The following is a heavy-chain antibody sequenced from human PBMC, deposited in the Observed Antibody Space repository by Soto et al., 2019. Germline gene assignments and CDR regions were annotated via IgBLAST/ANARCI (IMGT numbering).Heavy chain of an antibody. J-gene: IGHJ6*02. CDR2: TNAGEGNT. V-gene: IGHV1-3*01. CDR1: GYTFSRYS. Sequence: QVQLVQSGAEVKKPGASVKVSCKASGYTFSRYSMHWVRQAPGQGLEWMGWTNAGEGNTGYSQKFQGRVTITMDTSASTGYMELSSLRSEDTAVYYCTTWCGVLFSPYYHGMDVWGQGTTVTVSS. D-gene: IGHD3-10*01. CDR3: TTWCGVLFSPYYHGMDV.